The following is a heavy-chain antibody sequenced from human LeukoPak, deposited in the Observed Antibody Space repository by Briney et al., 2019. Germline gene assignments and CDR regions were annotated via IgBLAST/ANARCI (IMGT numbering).Heavy chain of an antibody. Sequence: ASVKVSCKASGYTFTSYFMHWVRQAPGQGPEWMGIINPSGCSTSYAQKFQGRVTMTRDTSTSTVYMELSSLRPEDTAVYYCARIYCSGGSCYSPGDAFDIWGQGTMVTVSS. J-gene: IGHJ3*02. CDR1: GYTFTSYF. V-gene: IGHV1-46*01. D-gene: IGHD2-15*01. CDR3: ARIYCSGGSCYSPGDAFDI. CDR2: INPSGCST.